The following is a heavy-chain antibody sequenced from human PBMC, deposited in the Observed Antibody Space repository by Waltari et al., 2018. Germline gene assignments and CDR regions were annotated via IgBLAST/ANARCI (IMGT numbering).Heavy chain of an antibody. Sequence: QLQLQESGPGLVKPSETLSLTCTVSGGSISSSRYYWGGIRQPPGKGLEWIGSIYYRGSTYYNPSLKSRVTISVDTSKNQFSLKLSSVTAADTAVYYCASDNSSGWADYWGQGTLVTVSS. CDR1: GGSISSSRYY. D-gene: IGHD6-19*01. CDR3: ASDNSSGWADY. CDR2: IYYRGST. V-gene: IGHV4-39*07. J-gene: IGHJ4*02.